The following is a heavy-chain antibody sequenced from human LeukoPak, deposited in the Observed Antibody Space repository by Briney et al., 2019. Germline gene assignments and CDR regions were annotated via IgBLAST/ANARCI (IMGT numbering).Heavy chain of an antibody. CDR1: GDSVSSSIAA. CDR2: TYYRSKWYN. Sequence: SQTLSLTCAISGDSVSSSIAAWSWIRQSPSRGLEWLGRTYYRSKWYNDYAKSVKSRISINSDTSKNQISLQLNSVTPEDTAVYYCARGTGTFDFWGQGTLVTVSS. V-gene: IGHV6-1*01. CDR3: ARGTGTFDF. J-gene: IGHJ4*02. D-gene: IGHD3-10*01.